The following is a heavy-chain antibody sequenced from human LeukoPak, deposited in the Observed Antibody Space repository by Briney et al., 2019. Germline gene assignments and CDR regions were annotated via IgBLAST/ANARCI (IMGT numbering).Heavy chain of an antibody. V-gene: IGHV3-33*06. CDR2: ICYDGSNK. CDR3: AKDSYYGSGSYYFAY. J-gene: IGHJ4*02. Sequence: GGSLRLSCAASGFTFSSYGMHWFRQAPGEGLEWVAVICYDGSNKYYAASVKGRFTISRDNSKNTLYLQMNSLRAEDTAVYYCAKDSYYGSGSYYFAYWGQGTLVTVSS. CDR1: GFTFSSYG. D-gene: IGHD3-10*01.